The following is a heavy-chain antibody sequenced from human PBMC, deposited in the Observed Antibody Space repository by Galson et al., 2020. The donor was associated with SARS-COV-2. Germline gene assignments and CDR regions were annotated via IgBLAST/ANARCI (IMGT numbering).Heavy chain of an antibody. V-gene: IGHV3-48*04. J-gene: IGHJ4*02. CDR2: IKSSSSTI. CDR1: GFTSSSYS. CDR3: ARRLSSRTYYAEY. D-gene: IGHD2-2*01. Sequence: GGSLRLSCAASGFTSSSYSMNWVRQAPGKGLEWISYIKSSSSTIYYADSVKGRFTISRDNAKNSLFLQMNSLRTEDTAVYYCARRLSSRTYYAEYWGQGTLVTVSS.